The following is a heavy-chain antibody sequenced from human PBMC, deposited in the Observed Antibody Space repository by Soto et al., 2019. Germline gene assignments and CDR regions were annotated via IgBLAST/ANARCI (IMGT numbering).Heavy chain of an antibody. D-gene: IGHD1-7*01. Sequence: QEHLVESGGGVVQPGTSLRLSCAASGSIFRGYGMHWVRQAPGKGLEWVAVIWYDGSNKYYADSVKGRFTISRDNSKNMLYLQMDSLRAEDTAVYYCARDGIGGTVFRGFCDYWGQGTLVTISS. CDR2: IWYDGSNK. CDR1: GSIFRGYG. CDR3: ARDGIGGTVFRGFCDY. V-gene: IGHV3-33*01. J-gene: IGHJ4*02.